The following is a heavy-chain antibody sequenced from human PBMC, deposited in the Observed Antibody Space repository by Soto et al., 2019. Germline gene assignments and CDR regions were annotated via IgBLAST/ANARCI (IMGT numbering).Heavy chain of an antibody. D-gene: IGHD3-3*01. CDR2: ISGSGGST. CDR1: GFTFSSYV. J-gene: IGHJ6*03. Sequence: EVQLLESGGGLVQPGGSLRLSCAASGFTFSSYVMSWVRQAPGKGLEWVSAISGSGGSTYYADSVKDRFTISRDNSKNTLYLQMNSLRAEDTAVYYCAKTPLRSPYYYMDVWGKGTTVTVSS. V-gene: IGHV3-23*01. CDR3: AKTPLRSPYYYMDV.